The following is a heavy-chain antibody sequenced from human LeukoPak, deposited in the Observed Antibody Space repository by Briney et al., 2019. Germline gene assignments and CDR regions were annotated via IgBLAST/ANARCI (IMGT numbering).Heavy chain of an antibody. J-gene: IGHJ6*03. CDR3: ARFIAAADPCYYYYMDV. Sequence: SETLSLTCTVSGGSISSYYWSWIRQPPGKGLEWIGYIYYSGSTNYNPSLKSRVTISVDTPKNQFSLKLSSVTAADTAVYYCARFIAAADPCYYYYMDVWGKGTTVTVSS. CDR1: GGSISSYY. D-gene: IGHD6-13*01. V-gene: IGHV4-59*01. CDR2: IYYSGST.